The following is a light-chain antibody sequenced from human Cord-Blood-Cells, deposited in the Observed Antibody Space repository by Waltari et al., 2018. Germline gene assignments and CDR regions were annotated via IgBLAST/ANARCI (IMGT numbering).Light chain of an antibody. CDR3: CSYAGSYTYVV. V-gene: IGLV2-11*01. CDR2: DVS. J-gene: IGLJ2*01. Sequence: QSALTQPRSVSGSPGQSVTISCTGTSSDVGGYNYVSWYQQHPGKASKLMIYDVSKRPCGVPDRFSGAKSGNTASMTISGLQAEDEADYYCCSYAGSYTYVVFGGGTKLTVL. CDR1: SSDVGGYNY.